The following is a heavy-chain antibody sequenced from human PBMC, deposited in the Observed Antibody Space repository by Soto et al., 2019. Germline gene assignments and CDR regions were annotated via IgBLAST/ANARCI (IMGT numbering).Heavy chain of an antibody. CDR1: GGSIRSYY. V-gene: IGHV4-4*07. D-gene: IGHD6-13*01. J-gene: IGHJ6*02. CDR2: IYTSGGT. Sequence: SETLSLTCTVSGGSIRSYYWNWIRQPAGKGLEWIGRIYTSGGTNYNPSLKSRVTMLVDTSKNQFSLKLSPVTAADTAVYYCAGIAEATYYGMDVWGQGTTVTVSS. CDR3: AGIAEATYYGMDV.